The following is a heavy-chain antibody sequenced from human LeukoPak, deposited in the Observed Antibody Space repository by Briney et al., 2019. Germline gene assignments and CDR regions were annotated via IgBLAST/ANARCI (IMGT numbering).Heavy chain of an antibody. J-gene: IGHJ3*02. CDR3: ARDAPLGYCSSTSCYARAFDI. CDR1: GGSFSGYY. CDR2: INHSGST. Sequence: SETLSLTCAVYGGSFSGYYWSWIRQPPGKGLEWIGEINHSGSTNYNPSLKSRVTISVDTSKNQFSLKLSSVIAADTAVYYCARDAPLGYCSSTSCYARAFDIWGQGTMVTVSS. V-gene: IGHV4-34*01. D-gene: IGHD2-2*01.